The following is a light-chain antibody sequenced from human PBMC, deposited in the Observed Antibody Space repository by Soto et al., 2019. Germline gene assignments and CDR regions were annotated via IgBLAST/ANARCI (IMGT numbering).Light chain of an antibody. CDR2: RNN. CDR1: RSNIGSNY. Sequence: QSVLTQPPSASGTPGQRVNIPCSGSRSNIGSNYVYWFQQLPGTAPRLLIYRNNQRPSGVPDRFSGSKSGTSASLAISGLRSGDEADYYCAAWDDSLSVYYVIGTGTKLTVL. V-gene: IGLV1-47*01. J-gene: IGLJ1*01. CDR3: AAWDDSLSVYYV.